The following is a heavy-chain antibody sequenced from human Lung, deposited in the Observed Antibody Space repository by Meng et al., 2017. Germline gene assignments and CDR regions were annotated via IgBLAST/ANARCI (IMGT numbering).Heavy chain of an antibody. D-gene: IGHD6-19*01. J-gene: IGHJ4*02. CDR2: IDPGNGNR. CDR1: GYTFTTYG. V-gene: IGHV1-18*01. Sequence: QVHLVQSGLEVKKTGASVQVSCKASGYTFTTYGISWLRQAPGQGLEWMGWIDPGNGNRDFAEKFQDRLTMSNDTSSSTVYMELTRLTSDDTAVYYCARDRQWLFDYWGQGALVTVSS. CDR3: ARDRQWLFDY.